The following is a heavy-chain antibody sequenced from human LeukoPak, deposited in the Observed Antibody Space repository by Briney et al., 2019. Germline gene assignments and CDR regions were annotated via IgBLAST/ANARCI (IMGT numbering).Heavy chain of an antibody. CDR3: AKTYSSSRRQYYFDY. CDR2: IRYDGSNK. D-gene: IGHD6-13*01. J-gene: IGHJ4*02. Sequence: PGGSLRLSCAASGFTFSSYGMHWVRQAPGKGLEWGAFIRYDGSNKYYADSVKGRFTISRDNSKNTLYLQMNSLRAEDTAVYYCAKTYSSSRRQYYFDYWGQGTLVTVSS. V-gene: IGHV3-30*02. CDR1: GFTFSSYG.